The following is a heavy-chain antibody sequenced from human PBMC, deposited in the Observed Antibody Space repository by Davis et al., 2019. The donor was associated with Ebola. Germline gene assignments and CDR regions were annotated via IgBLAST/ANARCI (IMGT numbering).Heavy chain of an antibody. V-gene: IGHV3-23*01. CDR3: AKEMEVTKPYDR. CDR2: VSRKGDS. CDR1: GFTLKKYG. D-gene: IGHD2-21*02. Sequence: GESLKISCAASGFTLKKYGMSWVRQAPGKGLEWVAAVSRKGDSYYADSVKGRFTVSRDIFKDTLSLQMDSLRDEATAVYYCAKEMEVTKPYDRWGQGTLVTVSS. J-gene: IGHJ5*02.